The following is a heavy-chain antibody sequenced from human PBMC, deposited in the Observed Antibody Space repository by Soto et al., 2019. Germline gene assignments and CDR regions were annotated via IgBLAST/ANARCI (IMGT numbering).Heavy chain of an antibody. J-gene: IGHJ4*02. CDR1: GGSISSGDYY. CDR2: IYYSGST. Sequence: PSETLSLTCTVSGGSISSGDYYWSWIRQPPGKGLEWIEYIYYSGSTYYNPSLKSRVTISVDTSKNQFSLKLSSVTAADTAVYYCARRLDPRPGFDYWGQGTLVTVSS. V-gene: IGHV4-30-4*01. CDR3: ARRLDPRPGFDY.